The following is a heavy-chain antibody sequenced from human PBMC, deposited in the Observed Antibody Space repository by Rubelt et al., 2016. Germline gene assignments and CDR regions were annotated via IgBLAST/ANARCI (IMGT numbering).Heavy chain of an antibody. CDR3: VRGPDSLDISGFLH. CDR1: GEPLSNYL. J-gene: IGHJ4*02. V-gene: IGHV4-34*02. Sequence: QVRLQQWGGGLLKASETLSLTCAVYGEPLSNYLWTWVRQSPGKGLEWIGGVSHSGGPNSIPSLEGRLTPSMDTPRNQGSMRLTSVVASDSATYYCVRGPDSLDISGFLHWGQGVPVTVSS. CDR2: VSHSGGP. D-gene: IGHD6-19*01.